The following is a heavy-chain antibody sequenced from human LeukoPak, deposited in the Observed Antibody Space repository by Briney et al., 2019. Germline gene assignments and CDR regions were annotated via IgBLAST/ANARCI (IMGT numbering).Heavy chain of an antibody. V-gene: IGHV1-69*04. CDR2: IIPIFGIA. Sequence: ASVKVSCKASRGTFSSYAISWVRQAPGQGLEWMGRIIPIFGIANYAQKFQGRVTITADKSTSTAYMELSSLRSEDTAVYYCARAPPRGDGYNLYWGQGTLVTVSS. CDR1: RGTFSSYA. J-gene: IGHJ4*02. CDR3: ARAPPRGDGYNLY. D-gene: IGHD5-24*01.